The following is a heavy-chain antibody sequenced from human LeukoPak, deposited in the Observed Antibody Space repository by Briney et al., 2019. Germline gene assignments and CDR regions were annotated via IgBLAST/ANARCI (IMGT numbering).Heavy chain of an antibody. V-gene: IGHV4-59*12. D-gene: IGHD3-3*01. CDR1: GGSISSYY. CDR2: IYYSGST. Sequence: SETLSLTCTVSGGSISSYYWSWIRQPPGKGLEWIGYIYYSGSTNYNPSLKSRVTISVDTSKNQFSLKLSSVTAADTAVYYCARDFPSPLYYDFWSGLDAFDIWGQGTMVTVSS. CDR3: ARDFPSPLYYDFWSGLDAFDI. J-gene: IGHJ3*02.